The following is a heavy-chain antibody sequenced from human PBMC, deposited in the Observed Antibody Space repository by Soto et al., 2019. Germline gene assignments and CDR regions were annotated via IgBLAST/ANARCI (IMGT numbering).Heavy chain of an antibody. CDR1: GYTFTNYG. D-gene: IGHD5-12*01. CDR3: ARAGAPHSGYLHFYMDV. Sequence: QVQLVQSGAEVKKPGASVKVSCKASGYTFTNYGLNWVRQAPGQGLEWMGWLGAYNGNINYAQKFQGRVTMTTDTSTSTAYMELRSLTSDDTAVYYCARAGAPHSGYLHFYMDVWGKGTTVTVSS. J-gene: IGHJ6*03. V-gene: IGHV1-18*01. CDR2: LGAYNGNI.